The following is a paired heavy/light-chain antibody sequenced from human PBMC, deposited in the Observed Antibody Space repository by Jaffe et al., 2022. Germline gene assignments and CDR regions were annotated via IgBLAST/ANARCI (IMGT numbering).Heavy chain of an antibody. V-gene: IGHV4-38-2*01. J-gene: IGHJ3*02. D-gene: IGHD2-15*01. CDR2: IYHSGST. CDR1: GYSISSGYY. Sequence: QVQLQESGPGLVKPSETLSLTCAVSGYSISSGYYWGWIRQPPGKGLEWIGSIYHSGSTYYNPSLKSRVTISVDTSKNQFSLKLSSVTAADTAVYYCARHEGGDIVVVVAATPNAFDIWGQGTMVTVSS. CDR3: ARHEGGDIVVVVAATPNAFDI.
Light chain of an antibody. Sequence: SYVLTQPPSVSVAPGKTARITCGGNNIGSKSVHWYQQKPGQAPVLVIYYDSDRPSGIPERFSGSNSGNTATLTISRVEAGDEADYYCQVWDSSRSVVFGGGTKLTVL. CDR3: QVWDSSRSVV. V-gene: IGLV3-21*04. CDR1: NIGSKS. CDR2: YDS. J-gene: IGLJ2*01.